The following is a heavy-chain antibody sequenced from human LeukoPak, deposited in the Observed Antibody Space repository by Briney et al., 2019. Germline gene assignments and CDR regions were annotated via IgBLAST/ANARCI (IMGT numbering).Heavy chain of an antibody. CDR3: AREDSGSYYNYYYFYMDV. CDR2: IYTSGST. V-gene: IGHV4-61*02. Sequence: SETLSLTCTVSGGSISSGSYYWSWIRQPAGKGLEWIGRIYTSGSTNYNPSLKSRLNLSVDTSKTQFSLRLSSVTAADTAVYYCAREDSGSYYNYYYFYMDVWGKGTTVTISS. D-gene: IGHD3-10*01. CDR1: GGSISSGSYY. J-gene: IGHJ6*03.